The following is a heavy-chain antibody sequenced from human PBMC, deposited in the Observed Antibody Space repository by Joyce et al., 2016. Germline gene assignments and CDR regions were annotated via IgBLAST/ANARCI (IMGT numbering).Heavy chain of an antibody. Sequence: QVQLQESGPGLVKASETLSLTCSVSGGSISPHYWSWIRQTPGKGLEWIGYMYYGGSTTYNPARKSRLTMSVDTSKNQFSLRLTSVTPADTAVYYCARTRYYYMDVWGKGTTVIVSS. CDR2: MYYGGST. CDR1: GGSISPHY. J-gene: IGHJ6*03. D-gene: IGHD1-14*01. V-gene: IGHV4-59*11. CDR3: ARTRYYYMDV.